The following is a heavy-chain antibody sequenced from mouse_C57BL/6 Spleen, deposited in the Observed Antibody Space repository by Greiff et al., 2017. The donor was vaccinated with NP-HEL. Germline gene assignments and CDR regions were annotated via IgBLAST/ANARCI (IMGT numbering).Heavy chain of an antibody. CDR2: IRLKSDNYAT. Sequence: EVQLVESGGGLVQPGGSMKLSCVASGFTFSNYWMNWVRQSPEKGLEWVAQIRLKSDNYATHYAESVKGRFTISRDDSKSSVYLQMNNLRAEDTGIYYCTLNDGFLYAMDYWGQGTSVTVSS. J-gene: IGHJ4*01. V-gene: IGHV6-3*01. CDR3: TLNDGFLYAMDY. CDR1: GFTFSNYW. D-gene: IGHD2-3*01.